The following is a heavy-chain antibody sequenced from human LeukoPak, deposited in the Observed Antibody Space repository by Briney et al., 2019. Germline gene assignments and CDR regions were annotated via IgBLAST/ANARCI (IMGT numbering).Heavy chain of an antibody. Sequence: KSSETLSLTCTVSGGSVTSGTNYWSWVRQPPGKRPEWIGYIHYSGSTNYNPSLKSRVTISLDTSKNQFSLDLSSVTDADTAVYYCASLLGPWYTDYWGQGTLVTVSS. D-gene: IGHD1-14*01. CDR3: ASLLGPWYTDY. CDR1: GGSVTSGTNY. J-gene: IGHJ4*02. V-gene: IGHV4-61*01. CDR2: IHYSGST.